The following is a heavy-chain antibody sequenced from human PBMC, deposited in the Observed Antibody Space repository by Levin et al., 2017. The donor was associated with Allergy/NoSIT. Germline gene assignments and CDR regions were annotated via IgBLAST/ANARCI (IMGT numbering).Heavy chain of an antibody. D-gene: IGHD3-22*01. J-gene: IGHJ3*01. Sequence: TGESLKISCAASGFTFSGSAMHWVRQASGKGLEWVGRIRDKANVYATAYGASVRGRFTISRDDSKNTAYLQMNSLKSEDTAVYYCTLYDNNGYFAFDHWGQGTMVTVSS. CDR1: GFTFSGSA. V-gene: IGHV3-73*01. CDR2: IRDKANVYAT. CDR3: TLYDNNGYFAFDH.